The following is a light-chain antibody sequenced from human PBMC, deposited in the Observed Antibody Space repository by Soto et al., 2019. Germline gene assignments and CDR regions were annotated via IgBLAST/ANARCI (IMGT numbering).Light chain of an antibody. CDR2: RNS. Sequence: QPVLTQPPSVSGAPGQRVTIPYTGTRSNIGAGYDVHWYQQLPGTAPKLLISRNSKRPSGVPDRFSASKSGTSASLVITGLQPEDEADYYCQSYDSSLSGLFGGGTKLTVL. V-gene: IGLV1-40*01. CDR1: RSNIGAGYD. CDR3: QSYDSSLSGL. J-gene: IGLJ2*01.